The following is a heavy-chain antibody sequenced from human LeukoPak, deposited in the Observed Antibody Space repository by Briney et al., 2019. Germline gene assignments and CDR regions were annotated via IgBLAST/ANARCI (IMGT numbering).Heavy chain of an antibody. J-gene: IGHJ4*02. CDR3: TKGGVVSAFGY. Sequence: GGSLRLSCAASGFSFCTYAMTWVRQAPGKGLECVSTVSGSGGNTYYTDSVKGRFTISRGNSKNTLFLQMSSLRAEDTALYYCTKGGVVSAFGYWGQGVLVTVSS. CDR1: GFSFCTYA. D-gene: IGHD3-22*01. CDR2: VSGSGGNT. V-gene: IGHV3-23*01.